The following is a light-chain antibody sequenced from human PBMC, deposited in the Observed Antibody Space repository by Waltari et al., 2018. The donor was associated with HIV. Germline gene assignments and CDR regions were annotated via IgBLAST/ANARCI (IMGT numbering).Light chain of an antibody. Sequence: SYELTQPPSLSVSPGPTASITCPGAELGDKYVSWYQQKSDQSPMLIIYQDNKRPSGIPERFSGSNSGNTATLTVGETQTMDEADYYCETWDSRTAVFGGGTRLTVL. CDR1: ELGDKY. J-gene: IGLJ2*01. CDR3: ETWDSRTAV. V-gene: IGLV3-1*01. CDR2: QDN.